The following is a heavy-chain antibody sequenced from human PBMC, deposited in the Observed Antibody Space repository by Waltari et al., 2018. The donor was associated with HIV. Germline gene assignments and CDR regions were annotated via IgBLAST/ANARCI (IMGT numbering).Heavy chain of an antibody. CDR3: AHERVTTVEIGGGNYFDN. V-gene: IGHV2-5*02. D-gene: IGHD4-17*01. J-gene: IGHJ4*02. Sequence: QITLKESGPTLVKPTQTLTLTCTFSGFSLSTTGVGVGWIRQPPGKALEWLARIYWDDDKRYSPSLRSRLTITKDTTKNQVVLTLTNMDPVDTATYYCAHERVTTVEIGGGNYFDNWGQGTLVTVSS. CDR1: GFSLSTTGVG. CDR2: IYWDDDK.